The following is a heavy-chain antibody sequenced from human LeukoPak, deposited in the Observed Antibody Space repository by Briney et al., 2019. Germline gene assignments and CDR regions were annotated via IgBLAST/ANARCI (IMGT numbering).Heavy chain of an antibody. D-gene: IGHD6-13*01. CDR1: GGTFSSYA. CDR2: IIPIFGTA. Sequence: SVKVSCKASGGTFSSYAISWVRQAPGQGLEWLGGIIPIFGTANYAQKFQGRVTITADESTSTAYMELSSLRSEGTAVYYCARKVANPYSSSWYKTLYNWFDPWGQGTLVTVSS. CDR3: ARKVANPYSSSWYKTLYNWFDP. V-gene: IGHV1-69*13. J-gene: IGHJ5*02.